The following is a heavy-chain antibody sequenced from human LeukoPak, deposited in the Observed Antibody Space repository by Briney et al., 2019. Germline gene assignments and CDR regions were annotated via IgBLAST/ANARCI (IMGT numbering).Heavy chain of an antibody. Sequence: GGALRLTCAASGFTFSNYPMNWVRQAPGRGLEWVSSLSGSGGNTYYADSVRGRFTISRDNSKNTLYLQMNSLRAEDTAVYYCARELWNGYCFWGQGALVTVSS. J-gene: IGHJ4*02. CDR3: ARELWNGYCF. V-gene: IGHV3-23*01. CDR2: LSGSGGNT. D-gene: IGHD3-3*01. CDR1: GFTFSNYP.